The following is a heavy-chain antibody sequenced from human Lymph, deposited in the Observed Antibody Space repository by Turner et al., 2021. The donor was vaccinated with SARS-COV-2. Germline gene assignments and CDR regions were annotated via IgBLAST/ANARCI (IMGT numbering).Heavy chain of an antibody. V-gene: IGHV1-69*10. Sequence: VQLMQSGAEVTKPGSTVKVSCKAPGGTFSSYAIPWVRQATGQGLEGMGGIIPILAIANYAQKFKGRVTITADKSTSKAYMELSSLRSEDTDVYYCARDSPYCSSTSCYDPWGQGTLVTVSS. D-gene: IGHD2-2*01. CDR3: ARDSPYCSSTSCYDP. CDR2: IIPILAIA. CDR1: GGTFSSYA. J-gene: IGHJ5*02.